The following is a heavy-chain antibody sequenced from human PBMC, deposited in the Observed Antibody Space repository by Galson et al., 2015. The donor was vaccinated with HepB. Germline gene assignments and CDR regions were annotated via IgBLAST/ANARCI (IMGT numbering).Heavy chain of an antibody. CDR2: ISSSSSYI. D-gene: IGHD3-3*01. J-gene: IGHJ1*01. Sequence: SLRLSCAASGFTFSSYSMNWVRQAPGKGLEWVSSISSSSSYIYYADSVKGRFTISRDNAKNSLYLQMNSLRAEDTAVYYCARDSPYDFWSGYYLRSAEYFQHWGQGTLVTVSS. V-gene: IGHV3-21*01. CDR3: ARDSPYDFWSGYYLRSAEYFQH. CDR1: GFTFSSYS.